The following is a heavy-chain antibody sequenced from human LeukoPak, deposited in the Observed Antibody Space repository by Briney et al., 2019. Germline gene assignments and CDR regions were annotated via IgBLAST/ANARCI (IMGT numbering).Heavy chain of an antibody. CDR3: ASLPIMITFGGVIVRDY. J-gene: IGHJ4*02. D-gene: IGHD3-16*02. CDR1: GYTSTSYY. Sequence: ASVKVSCKASGYTSTSYYMQWVRQAPGQGLEWMGIINPSGGSTSYAQKFQGRVTMTRDTSTSTVYMELSSLRSEDTAVYYCASLPIMITFGGVIVRDYGGQGTLVTVSS. CDR2: INPSGGST. V-gene: IGHV1-46*01.